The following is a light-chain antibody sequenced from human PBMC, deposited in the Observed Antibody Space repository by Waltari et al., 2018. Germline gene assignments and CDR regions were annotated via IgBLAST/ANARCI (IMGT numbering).Light chain of an antibody. CDR3: QMYVRLPVT. CDR1: QSVGRA. J-gene: IGKJ1*01. Sequence: EIVLTQSPGTLALSPGERAHLSGRASQSVGRALALYQQKPGQAPRLLIYDAFSRATGISDKFSGSGSGTDFTLTISRVEPEDFAVYFCQMYVRLPVTFGQGTKVEVK. V-gene: IGKV3-20*01. CDR2: DAF.